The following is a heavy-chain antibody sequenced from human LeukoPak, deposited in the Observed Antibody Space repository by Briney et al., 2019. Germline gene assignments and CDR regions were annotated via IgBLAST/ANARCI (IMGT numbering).Heavy chain of an antibody. J-gene: IGHJ3*02. Sequence: SGESLKISCKGSGDSFSSYWIGWVRQMPGKGLEWMGIIYPGDSDTRYSPSFQGQVTISADKSISTAYLQWSSLKASDIAMYYCARRVVGAPIDDAFDIWGQGTMVTVSS. CDR1: GDSFSSYW. D-gene: IGHD1-26*01. CDR3: ARRVVGAPIDDAFDI. CDR2: IYPGDSDT. V-gene: IGHV5-51*01.